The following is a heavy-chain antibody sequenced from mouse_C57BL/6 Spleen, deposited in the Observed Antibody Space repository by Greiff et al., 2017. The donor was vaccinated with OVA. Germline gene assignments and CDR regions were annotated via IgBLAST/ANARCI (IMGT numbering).Heavy chain of an antibody. CDR1: GFTFSDYG. V-gene: IGHV5-17*01. D-gene: IGHD2-5*01. CDR3: ARDSNDYLDY. Sequence: EVQLVESGAGLVKPGGSLKLSCAASGFTFSDYGMHWVRQAPEKGLEWVAYISSGSSTIYYADTVKGRFTISRDNAKNTLFLQMTSLRSEDTAMYYCARDSNDYLDYWGKGTTLTVSS. CDR2: ISSGSSTI. J-gene: IGHJ2*01.